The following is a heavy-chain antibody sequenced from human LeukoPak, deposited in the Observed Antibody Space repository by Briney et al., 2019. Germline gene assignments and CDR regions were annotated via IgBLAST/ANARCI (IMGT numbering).Heavy chain of an antibody. CDR1: GFTFDDYG. D-gene: IGHD6-19*01. CDR2: INWNGGST. V-gene: IGHV3-20*04. J-gene: IGHJ3*02. Sequence: GGSLRLSCAASGFTFDDYGMSWVRQAPGKGLEWVSGINWNGGSTTYADSVRGRFTISRDNAKNSLYLQMSSLRAEDTALYYCAKDLGGSGWYGGAFDIWGQGTMVTVSS. CDR3: AKDLGGSGWYGGAFDI.